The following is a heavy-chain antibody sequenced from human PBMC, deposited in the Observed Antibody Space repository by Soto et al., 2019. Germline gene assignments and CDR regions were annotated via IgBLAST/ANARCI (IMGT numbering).Heavy chain of an antibody. Sequence: QLQLQASAPRLVKPSETLSLPCAVSGGSIDSGAFSLSSIRQPPGKRLEWIGHVTHSGTSYSIQALTGRLALNADSSPPLYSQQLRSATAADSAFNYCARINWAKSSFDSWGRGVLMSVS. D-gene: IGHD6-19*01. CDR2: VTHSGTS. CDR1: GGSIDSGAFS. V-gene: IGHV4-30-2*01. J-gene: IGHJ4*02. CDR3: ARINWAKSSFDS.